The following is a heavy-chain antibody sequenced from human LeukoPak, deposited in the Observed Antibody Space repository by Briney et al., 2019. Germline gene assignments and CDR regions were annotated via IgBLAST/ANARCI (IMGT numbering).Heavy chain of an antibody. CDR3: AKDHGSSDWYYFDY. J-gene: IGHJ4*02. CDR1: GFTFNSYA. D-gene: IGHD6-13*01. Sequence: GGSLRLSCAASGFTFNSYAMHWVRQAPGKGLEWVAVILYDGSNKYYADSVKGRFTISRDNSKNTLYLQMNSLRAEDTAVYYCAKDHGSSDWYYFDYWGQGTLVTVSS. V-gene: IGHV3-30*18. CDR2: ILYDGSNK.